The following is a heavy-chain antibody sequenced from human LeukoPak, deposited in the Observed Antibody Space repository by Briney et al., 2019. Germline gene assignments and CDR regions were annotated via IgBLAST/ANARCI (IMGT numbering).Heavy chain of an antibody. CDR3: ANWAATIRNFNY. D-gene: IGHD5-12*01. Sequence: APVKVSCKASGYTFTDYYIHWVRQAPGQGLEWMGWINPDSGGTNFAQKFQGRVTMTRDTSITTVYMELTRLRSDDTAVYYCANWAATIRNFNYWGQGTLVTVSS. CDR2: INPDSGGT. J-gene: IGHJ4*02. V-gene: IGHV1-2*02. CDR1: GYTFTDYY.